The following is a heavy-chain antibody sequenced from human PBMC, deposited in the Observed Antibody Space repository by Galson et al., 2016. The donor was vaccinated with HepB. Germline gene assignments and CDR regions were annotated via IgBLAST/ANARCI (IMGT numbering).Heavy chain of an antibody. CDR2: IISIFGTT. V-gene: IGHV1-69*13. CDR1: GGTFSDYA. D-gene: IGHD3-10*02. Sequence: SVKVSCKASGGTFSDYAISWVRQAPGQGLEWMGAIISIFGTTHYARKFQGRLTITADESTSTAYMERSSLRSEDTAVYYCETGERKTYFDYYVFWGQGTLVTVSS. CDR3: ETGERKTYFDYYVF. J-gene: IGHJ4*02.